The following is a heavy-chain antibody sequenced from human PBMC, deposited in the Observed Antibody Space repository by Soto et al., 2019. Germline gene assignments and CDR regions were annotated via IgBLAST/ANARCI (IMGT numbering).Heavy chain of an antibody. CDR3: ARGIAAAGTLGFNWFDP. CDR2: IIPIFGTA. CDR1: GGTFSSYA. V-gene: IGHV1-69*13. D-gene: IGHD6-13*01. Sequence: SVKVSCKASGGTFSSYAISCVRQAPGQGLEWMGGIIPIFGTANYAQKFQGRVTITADESTSTAYMELSSLRSEDTAVYYCARGIAAAGTLGFNWFDPWGQGTLVTVSS. J-gene: IGHJ5*02.